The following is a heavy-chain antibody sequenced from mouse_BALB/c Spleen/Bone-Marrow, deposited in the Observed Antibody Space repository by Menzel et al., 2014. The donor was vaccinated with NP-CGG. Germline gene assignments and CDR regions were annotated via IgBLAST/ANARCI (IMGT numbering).Heavy chain of an antibody. Sequence: EVKVEESGGGLVQPGGSLKLSCAASGFDFSRYWMSWVRQAPGKGLEWIGEINPESNTINYSPSLKDKFIISRDNAKNTLYLQMNKVRSEDTALYYCARLGYYGGFAYWGQGTLVTVSA. V-gene: IGHV4-1*02. D-gene: IGHD2-3*01. CDR2: INPESNTI. CDR3: ARLGYYGGFAY. CDR1: GFDFSRYW. J-gene: IGHJ3*01.